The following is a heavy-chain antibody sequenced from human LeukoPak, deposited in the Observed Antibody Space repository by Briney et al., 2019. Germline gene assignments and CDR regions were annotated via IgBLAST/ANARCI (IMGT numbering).Heavy chain of an antibody. CDR1: GGSISSGSYY. Sequence: SETLSPTCTVSGGSISSGSYYWSWIRQPAGKGLEWIGRIYTSGSTNYNPSLKSRVTISVDTSKNQFSLKLSSVTAADTAVYYCARWDVANFDYWGQGILVTVSS. CDR3: ARWDVANFDY. J-gene: IGHJ4*02. CDR2: IYTSGST. V-gene: IGHV4-61*02. D-gene: IGHD1-26*01.